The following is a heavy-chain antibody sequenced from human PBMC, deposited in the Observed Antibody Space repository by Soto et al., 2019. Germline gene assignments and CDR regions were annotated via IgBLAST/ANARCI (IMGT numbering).Heavy chain of an antibody. CDR1: GFSLSTTGMR. V-gene: IGHV2-70*04. Sequence: SGPTLVNPTQTLTVTCTFSGFSLSTTGMRVSWIRQPPGKALEWLARIDWDNDKFYSTSLKTRLTISKDSSKNQVVLTMTNMDPVDTATYYCARMFHCSGGTCPFDYWGQGALVTAPQ. CDR3: ARMFHCSGGTCPFDY. D-gene: IGHD2-15*01. CDR2: IDWDNDK. J-gene: IGHJ4*02.